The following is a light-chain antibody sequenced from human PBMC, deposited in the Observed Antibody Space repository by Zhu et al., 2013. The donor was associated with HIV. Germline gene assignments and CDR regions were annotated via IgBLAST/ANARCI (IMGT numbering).Light chain of an antibody. V-gene: IGLV1-47*01. J-gene: IGLJ1*01. Sequence: QSVLTQPPSTSATPGQRITISCSGSTFNIGSTYICSCHQFPGTAPKFLVCWNHQRPSGVPDRFSGSKSGTSATLGITGLQTGDEAEYYCGTWDSSLSVVVFGTGTKVTVL. CDR3: GTWDSSLSVVV. CDR2: WNH. CDR1: TFNIGSTY.